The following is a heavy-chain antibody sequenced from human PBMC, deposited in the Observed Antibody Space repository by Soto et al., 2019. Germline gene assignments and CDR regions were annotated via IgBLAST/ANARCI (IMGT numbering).Heavy chain of an antibody. CDR1: GYTLTGYY. CDR2: INPNSGGT. CDR3: ARVGDVAIPAASTFDY. D-gene: IGHD6-13*01. Sequence: ASVKVSCKASGYTLTGYYMHWVRQAPGQGLEWMGWINPNSGGTNYAQKFQGWVTMTRDTSISTAYMELSRLRSDDTAVYYCARVGDVAIPAASTFDYWGQAILVTVSS. J-gene: IGHJ4*02. V-gene: IGHV1-2*04.